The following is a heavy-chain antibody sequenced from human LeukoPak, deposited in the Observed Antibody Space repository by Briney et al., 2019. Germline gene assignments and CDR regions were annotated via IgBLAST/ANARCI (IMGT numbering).Heavy chain of an antibody. CDR1: GYTFTGYY. V-gene: IGHV1-2*02. D-gene: IGHD2-21*02. CDR3: ASATTYCGADCYPLDAFDI. CDR2: INPTSGGT. Sequence: ASVKVSCKASGYTFTGYYMHWVRQAPGQGLEWMGWINPTSGGTNYAQKFQGRVTMTRGTSISTAYMELSRLRSDDTAVYYCASATTYCGADCYPLDAFDIWGQGTMVTVSS. J-gene: IGHJ3*02.